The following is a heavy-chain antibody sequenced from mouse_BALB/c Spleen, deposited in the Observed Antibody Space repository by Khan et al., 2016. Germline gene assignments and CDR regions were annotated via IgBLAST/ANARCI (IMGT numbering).Heavy chain of an antibody. V-gene: IGHV3-2*02. CDR2: ISYSDST. CDR3: ARTPTAYYTMDY. CDR1: GYSITSDYA. D-gene: IGHD1-2*01. J-gene: IGHJ4*01. Sequence: EVQLQESGPGLVKPSQSLSLTCTVTGYSITSDYAWNWIRQFPGNKLEWMGYISYSDSTRYHPSLKSRISITRDTSKNQFFLQLNSVTTEDTATYYCARTPTAYYTMDYWGQGTSVTVSS.